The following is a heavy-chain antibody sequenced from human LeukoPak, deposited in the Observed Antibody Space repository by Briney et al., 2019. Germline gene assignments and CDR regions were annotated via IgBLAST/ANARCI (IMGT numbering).Heavy chain of an antibody. CDR1: GFTFSTYA. CDR3: ARDSTYYYASGSSGPHYFDY. J-gene: IGHJ4*02. CDR2: ISYDGSNT. V-gene: IGHV3-30*01. D-gene: IGHD3-10*01. Sequence: GGSLRLSCAASGFTFSTYAMHWVRQAPGKGLESVAVISYDGSNTYYADSVKGRFTISRDNSKNTLYLQLNSLRAEDTAVYYCARDSTYYYASGSSGPHYFDYWGQGTLVTVSS.